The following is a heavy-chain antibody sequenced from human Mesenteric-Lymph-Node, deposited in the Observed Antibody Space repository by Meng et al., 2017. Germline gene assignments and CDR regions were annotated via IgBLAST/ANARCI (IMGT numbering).Heavy chain of an antibody. D-gene: IGHD3-16*01. CDR2: IIPILGTT. CDR3: ERLDLGLAH. J-gene: IGHJ4*02. CDR1: GGKFTSFV. Sequence: QVQLVRSGAEVKKPGSSVKVSCKASGGKFTSFVFNWVRQAPGQGLELMGGIIPILGTTNYAEKFRGRLTISADTSARTAYMELTSLNSDDTAVYYCERLDLGLAHWGQGTLVTVSS. V-gene: IGHV1-69*10.